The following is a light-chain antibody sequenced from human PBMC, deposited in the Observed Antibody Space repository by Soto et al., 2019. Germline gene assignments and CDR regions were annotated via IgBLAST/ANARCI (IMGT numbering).Light chain of an antibody. CDR1: QNIRTN. J-gene: IGKJ1*01. CDR2: DAS. CDR3: QQYGSLSWT. V-gene: IGKV3-15*01. Sequence: EIVMTQSPATLSVSPGERATLSCRASQNIRTNLAWYQQKPGQPPRLLIYDASTRAAGIPARFIGSGSGTDFTLTVSRLEPEDFAVYYCQQYGSLSWTFGQGTKVDIK.